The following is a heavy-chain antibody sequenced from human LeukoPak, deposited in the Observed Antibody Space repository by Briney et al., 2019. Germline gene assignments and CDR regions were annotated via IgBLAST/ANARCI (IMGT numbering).Heavy chain of an antibody. J-gene: IGHJ5*02. Sequence: RVASVKVSCKASGYTFTGYYMHWVRQAPGQGLEWMGWINPNSGGTNYAQKFQGWVTMTRDTSISTAYMELSRLRSDDTAVYYCARECGYCSSTSCFNWFDPWGLGTLVTVSS. D-gene: IGHD2-2*01. V-gene: IGHV1-2*04. CDR1: GYTFTGYY. CDR3: ARECGYCSSTSCFNWFDP. CDR2: INPNSGGT.